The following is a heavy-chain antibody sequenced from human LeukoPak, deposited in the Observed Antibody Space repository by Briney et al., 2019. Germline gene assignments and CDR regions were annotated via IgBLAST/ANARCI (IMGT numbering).Heavy chain of an antibody. Sequence: PGGSLRLSCAASGFTFDDYGMSWVRQAPGKGLEWVSGINWNGGSTGYADSVKGRFTISRDNSKNTLYLQMNSLRAEDTAVYYCVCDSSGYYYDYWGQGTLVTVSS. CDR1: GFTFDDYG. CDR2: INWNGGST. CDR3: VCDSSGYYYDY. V-gene: IGHV3-20*04. D-gene: IGHD3-22*01. J-gene: IGHJ4*02.